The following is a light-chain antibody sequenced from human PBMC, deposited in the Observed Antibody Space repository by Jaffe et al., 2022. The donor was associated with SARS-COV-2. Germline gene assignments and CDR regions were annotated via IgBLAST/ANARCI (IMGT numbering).Light chain of an antibody. CDR1: QSVSTN. V-gene: IGKV3-15*01. Sequence: ETVMTQSPATLSVSPGERATLSCRASQSVSTNLAWYQQKPGQAPRLLIYHASTRDTGIPARFSGSGSGTEFTLTISSLQSEDFAVYYCQQYNNWPPVTFGQGTRLEMK. J-gene: IGKJ5*01. CDR2: HAS. CDR3: QQYNNWPPVT.